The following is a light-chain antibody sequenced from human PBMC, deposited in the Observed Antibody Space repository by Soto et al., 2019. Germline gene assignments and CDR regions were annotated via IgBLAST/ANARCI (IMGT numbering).Light chain of an antibody. Sequence: EIVLTQSPATLSLSPGERATLSCRASQGISSYLAWYQQKPGQAPRLLVYDASNRAAGIPARFSGSGSGTDFTLTISSLQSEDFAVYYCQQYNQWPGTFGPGTKVDIK. J-gene: IGKJ3*01. CDR3: QQYNQWPGT. V-gene: IGKV3-11*01. CDR1: QGISSY. CDR2: DAS.